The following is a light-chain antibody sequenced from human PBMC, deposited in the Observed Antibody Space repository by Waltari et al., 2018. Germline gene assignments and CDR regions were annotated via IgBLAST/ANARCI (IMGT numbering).Light chain of an antibody. Sequence: QSALTQPASVSGSPGQSITIPCTGTNSDLGGYNFVSWYQQHPGKAPRLMIYDVNKRPSGVSNRFSGSKSGNTASLTISGLQADDEADYYCTSFTNTTSYVVFGGGTNLTV. V-gene: IGLV2-14*03. CDR1: NSDLGGYNF. J-gene: IGLJ2*01. CDR2: DVN. CDR3: TSFTNTTSYVV.